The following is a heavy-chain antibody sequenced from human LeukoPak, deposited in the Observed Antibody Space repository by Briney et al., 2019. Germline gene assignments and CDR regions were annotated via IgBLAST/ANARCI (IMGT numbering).Heavy chain of an antibody. D-gene: IGHD6-19*01. CDR2: IKSDGSST. J-gene: IGHJ4*02. CDR1: GFIFSSYW. V-gene: IGHV3-74*01. Sequence: GGSLRLSCAASGFIFSSYWMHWVRHAPGKGLVWVSRIKSDGSSTSYADSVKGRFTISRDNAKNSLYLQMNSLRAEDTAVYYCARDRAVAGTSDYWGQGTLVTVSS. CDR3: ARDRAVAGTSDY.